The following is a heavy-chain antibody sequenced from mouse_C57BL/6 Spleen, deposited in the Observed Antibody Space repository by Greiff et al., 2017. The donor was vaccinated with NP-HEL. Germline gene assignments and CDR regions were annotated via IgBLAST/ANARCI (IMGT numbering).Heavy chain of an antibody. CDR3: ARHEDRYYGSSSHAMDY. V-gene: IGHV1-62-2*01. CDR2: FYPGSGSI. Sequence: QVQLQQSGAELVKPGASVTLSCKASGYTFTEYTIHWVKQRSGQGLEWIGWFYPGSGSIKYNEKFKDKATLTADKSSSTVYMELSRLTSEDSAVYFCARHEDRYYGSSSHAMDYWGQGTSVTVSS. D-gene: IGHD1-1*01. J-gene: IGHJ4*01. CDR1: GYTFTEYT.